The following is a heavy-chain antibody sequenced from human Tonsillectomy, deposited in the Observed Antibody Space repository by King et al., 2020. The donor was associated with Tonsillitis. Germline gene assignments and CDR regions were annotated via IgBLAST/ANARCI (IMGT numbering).Heavy chain of an antibody. V-gene: IGHV1-46*01. J-gene: IGHJ5*02. CDR3: AREGVTMIVVDELGRWFDP. D-gene: IGHD3-22*01. CDR1: GYTFTSYY. Sequence: FQLVQSGAEVKKPGASVKVSCKASGYTFTSYYMHWVRQAPGQGLEWMGIINPSGGSTSYAQKFQGRVTMTRDTSTSTVYMELSSLRSEDTAVYYCAREGVTMIVVDELGRWFDPWGQGTLVTVSS. CDR2: INPSGGST.